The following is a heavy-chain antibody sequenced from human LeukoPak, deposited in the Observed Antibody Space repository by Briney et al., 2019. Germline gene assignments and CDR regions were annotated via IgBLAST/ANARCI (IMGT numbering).Heavy chain of an antibody. CDR1: GGSISSYY. V-gene: IGHV4-4*07. CDR3: ARLSRGAVADY. Sequence: SETLSLTCTVSGGSISSYYWSWIRQPAGKGLQWIGRIYTSGSTNYTPSLKSRVTLSVDTSKNQLSLKVSSVTAADTAVYYCARLSRGAVADYWGQGTLVTVSP. CDR2: IYTSGST. J-gene: IGHJ4*02. D-gene: IGHD6-19*01.